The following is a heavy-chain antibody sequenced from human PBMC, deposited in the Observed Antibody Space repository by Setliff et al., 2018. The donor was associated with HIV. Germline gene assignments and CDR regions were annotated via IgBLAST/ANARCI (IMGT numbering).Heavy chain of an antibody. J-gene: IGHJ4*02. CDR3: AKSHRTLYQRGYFDS. CDR1: GFTFISYA. Sequence: GGSLRLSCQGSGFTFISYAMNCVRQAPGKGLEWVSTISGSGGGTNYADSVKGRFIISRDNSKNTMYLHLNSLRVEDTAVYFCAKSHRTLYQRGYFDSWGQGTLVTVSS. V-gene: IGHV3-23*01. D-gene: IGHD6-25*01. CDR2: ISGSGGGT.